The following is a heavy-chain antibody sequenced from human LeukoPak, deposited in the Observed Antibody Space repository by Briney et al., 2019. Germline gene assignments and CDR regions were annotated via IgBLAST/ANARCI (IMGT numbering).Heavy chain of an antibody. CDR2: ISSSSYYI. V-gene: IGHV3-21*01. CDR3: AELGITMIGGV. J-gene: IGHJ6*04. Sequence: PGGSLRLSCAASGFTLSNYDMNWVRQAPGKGLEWVSFISSSSYYIYYADSVKGRFTISRDNAKNSLYLQMNSLRAEDTAVYYCAELGITMIGGVWGKGTTVTISS. CDR1: GFTLSNYD. D-gene: IGHD3-10*02.